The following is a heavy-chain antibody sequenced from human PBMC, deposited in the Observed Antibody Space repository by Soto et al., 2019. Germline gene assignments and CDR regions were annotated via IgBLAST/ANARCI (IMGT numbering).Heavy chain of an antibody. CDR2: ISAYNGNT. CDR1: GYTFTSYG. D-gene: IGHD3-9*01. CDR3: AVDYDILNGPWFEP. V-gene: IGHV1-18*04. J-gene: IGHJ5*02. Sequence: ASVKVSCKASGYTFTSYGISWVRQAPGQGLEWMGWISAYNGNTNYAQKLQGRVTMTTDTSTSTAYMELRSLRSDDTAVYYCAVDYDILNGPWFEPWGQGTLVNVSS.